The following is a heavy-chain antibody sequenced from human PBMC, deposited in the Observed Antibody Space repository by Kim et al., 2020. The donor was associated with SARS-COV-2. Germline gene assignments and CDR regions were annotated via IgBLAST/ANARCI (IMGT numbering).Heavy chain of an antibody. V-gene: IGHV4-31*03. Sequence: SETLSLTCTVSGGSISSGGYYWSWIRQHPGKGLEWIGYIYYSGSTYYNPSLKSRVTISVDTSKNQFSLKLSSVTAADTAVYYCARRNSSSNFDYWGQGTLVTVSS. CDR3: ARRNSSSNFDY. CDR2: IYYSGST. J-gene: IGHJ4*02. D-gene: IGHD6-13*01. CDR1: GGSISSGGYY.